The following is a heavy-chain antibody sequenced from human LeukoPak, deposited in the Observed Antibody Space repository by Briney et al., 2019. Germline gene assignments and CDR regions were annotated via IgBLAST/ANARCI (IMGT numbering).Heavy chain of an antibody. CDR2: INHSGST. Sequence: SETLSLTCAVYGGSFSGYYWSWIRQPPGKGLEWIGEINHSGSTYYNPSLKSRVTISVDTSKNQFSLKLSSVTAADTAVYYCARHLYEDILWFGELLYRGTNWFDPWGQGTLVTVSS. J-gene: IGHJ5*02. CDR3: ARHLYEDILWFGELLYRGTNWFDP. CDR1: GGSFSGYY. D-gene: IGHD3-10*01. V-gene: IGHV4-34*01.